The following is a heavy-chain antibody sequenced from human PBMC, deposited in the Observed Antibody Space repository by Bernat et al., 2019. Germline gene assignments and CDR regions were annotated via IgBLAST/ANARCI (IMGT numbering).Heavy chain of an antibody. CDR2: ISSGSGYI. Sequence: EVQLVESGGGLVKPGGSLRLSCEASGFTFSSYTMNWVRQAPGKGLEWVSSISSGSGYIYYADSLKGQFTISRDNAKNSLYLQMNGLRAEDTAVYYCARPPEPGTDYWGQGTLVTVSS. D-gene: IGHD1-1*01. CDR1: GFTFSSYT. V-gene: IGHV3-21*01. J-gene: IGHJ4*02. CDR3: ARPPEPGTDY.